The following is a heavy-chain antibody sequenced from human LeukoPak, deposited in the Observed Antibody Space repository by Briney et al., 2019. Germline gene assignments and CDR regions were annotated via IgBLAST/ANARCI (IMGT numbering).Heavy chain of an antibody. J-gene: IGHJ4*02. CDR1: GFTFDDYG. CDR2: INWNGDST. Sequence: GGSLRLSCAASGFTFDDYGMSWVRQAPGKGLEWFSGINWNGDSTGYADSVKGRFTISRDNAKNSLYLQMNSLRAEDTGLYYCARVPPITIFGVANYYFDYWGQGTLVTVSS. CDR3: ARVPPITIFGVANYYFDY. V-gene: IGHV3-20*04. D-gene: IGHD3-3*01.